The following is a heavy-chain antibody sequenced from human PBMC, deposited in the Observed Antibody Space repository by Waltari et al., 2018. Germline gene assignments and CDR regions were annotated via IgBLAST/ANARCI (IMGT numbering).Heavy chain of an antibody. Sequence: EVQLVESGGGLVQPGGSLSISCAASGFTFSSSWMSWVRQAPGKGLEWVANIKQDGSEKYYVDSVKGRFTISRDNAKNSLYLQMNSLRAEDTAVYYCARDKTGPGYFDYWGQGTLVTVSS. CDR2: IKQDGSEK. D-gene: IGHD1-1*01. J-gene: IGHJ4*02. CDR1: GFTFSSSW. V-gene: IGHV3-7*01. CDR3: ARDKTGPGYFDY.